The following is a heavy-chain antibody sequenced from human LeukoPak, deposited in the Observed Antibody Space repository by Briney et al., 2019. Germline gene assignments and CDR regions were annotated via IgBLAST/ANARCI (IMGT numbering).Heavy chain of an antibody. D-gene: IGHD2-2*01. CDR3: ARDSAPSALPYMDV. Sequence: SETLSLTCFVSGGSMKNSYWTWIRQAPGKGLEWVGNIDDNGNTNYSPSLKSRVSISLDTSKNRFSLTLSSVTGADTVLFFCARDSAPSALPYMDVWGKGPTVTVSS. V-gene: IGHV4-59*01. CDR1: GGSMKNSY. CDR2: IDDNGNT. J-gene: IGHJ6*03.